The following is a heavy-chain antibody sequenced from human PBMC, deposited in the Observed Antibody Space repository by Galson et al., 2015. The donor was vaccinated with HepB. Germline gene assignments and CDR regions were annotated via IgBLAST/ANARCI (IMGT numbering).Heavy chain of an antibody. Sequence: SVKVSCKASGGTFSSYAISWVRQAPGQGLEWMGRIIPILGIANYAQKFQGRVTITADKSTSTAYMELSSLRSEDTAVYYCAREEMGRPLDYWGQGTLVTVSS. D-gene: IGHD5-24*01. CDR2: IIPILGIA. J-gene: IGHJ4*02. CDR3: AREEMGRPLDY. CDR1: GGTFSSYA. V-gene: IGHV1-69*04.